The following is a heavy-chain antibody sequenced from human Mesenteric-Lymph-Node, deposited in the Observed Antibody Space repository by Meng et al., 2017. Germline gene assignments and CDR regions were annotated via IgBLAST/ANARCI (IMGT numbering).Heavy chain of an antibody. V-gene: IGHV4-39*01. CDR1: GGSISSNGYY. D-gene: IGHD3-10*01. CDR2: IYHSGST. CDR3: ARRRGGSGRDC. Sequence: QRQLQESGLGLVKPSETLSLTCTVSGGSISSNGYYWDWVRQPPGKGLEWIGAIYHSGSTSYNPSLQSRVTMFVDTSKNQFSLMLTSVTATDTAVYYCARRRGGSGRDCWGQGTLVTVSS. J-gene: IGHJ4*02.